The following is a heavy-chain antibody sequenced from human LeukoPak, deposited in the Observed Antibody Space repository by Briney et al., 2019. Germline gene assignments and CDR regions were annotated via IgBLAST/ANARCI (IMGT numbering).Heavy chain of an antibody. Sequence: GGSLRLSCAASGFTFSSYGMSWVREAPGKGREWGSAISVSGGSTYYADSVKGRFTISRDSSKNTLYLQMNSLSAEDTAVYYCAKDLTLYYYDSSGYYSWGQGTLVTVSS. D-gene: IGHD3-22*01. CDR1: GFTFSSYG. V-gene: IGHV3-23*01. J-gene: IGHJ4*02. CDR2: ISVSGGST. CDR3: AKDLTLYYYDSSGYYS.